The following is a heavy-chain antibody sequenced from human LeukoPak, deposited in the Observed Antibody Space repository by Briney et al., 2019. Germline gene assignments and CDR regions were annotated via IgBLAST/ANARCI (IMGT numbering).Heavy chain of an antibody. CDR1: GFTFSSYW. Sequence: GGSLRLSCAASGFTFSSYWMNWVRQAPGKGLEWVANIKQDGSESHFVDSVKGRFTISRDNAENSLYMQMNSLRVEDTAVYYCARNWSPYDYWGQGTLVTVSS. CDR2: IKQDGSES. CDR3: ARNWSPYDY. J-gene: IGHJ4*02. V-gene: IGHV3-7*01.